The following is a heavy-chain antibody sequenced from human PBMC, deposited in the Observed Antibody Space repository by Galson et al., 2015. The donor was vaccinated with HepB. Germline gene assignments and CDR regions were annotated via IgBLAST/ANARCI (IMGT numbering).Heavy chain of an antibody. CDR2: IIPIFGTA. CDR3: ARERSGYCSSTSCSNPNNWFDP. J-gene: IGHJ5*02. Sequence: SVKVSCKASGGTFSSYAISWVRQAPGQGLEWMGGIIPIFGTANYAQKFQGGVTITADESTSTAYMELSSLRSEDTAVYYCARERSGYCSSTSCSNPNNWFDPWGQGTLVTVSS. V-gene: IGHV1-69*13. CDR1: GGTFSSYA. D-gene: IGHD2-2*01.